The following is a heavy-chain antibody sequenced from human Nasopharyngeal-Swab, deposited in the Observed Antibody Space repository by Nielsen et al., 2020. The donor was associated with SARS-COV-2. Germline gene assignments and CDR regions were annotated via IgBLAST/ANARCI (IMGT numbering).Heavy chain of an antibody. CDR1: GGSINSGDSC. CDR2: ISYRGST. Sequence: SGTLSLTCTVSGGSINSGDSCWSWIRQHPGKGLEWIGYISYRGSTYYNPSLKSRVTISVDTSKNQVSLNLSSVTAADTAVYYCARDYRGAGYYYYGMDVWGQGTTVIVSS. J-gene: IGHJ6*02. CDR3: ARDYRGAGYYYYGMDV. V-gene: IGHV4-31*03. D-gene: IGHD1-26*01.